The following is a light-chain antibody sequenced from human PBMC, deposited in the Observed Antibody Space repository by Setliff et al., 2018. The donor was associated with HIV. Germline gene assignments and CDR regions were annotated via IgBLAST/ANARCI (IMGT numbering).Light chain of an antibody. V-gene: IGLV2-14*03. CDR3: SAYTSSGSLGV. Sequence: QSVLPQPASVSGPPGQSITISCSGTSSDIGGYNYVSWYQQHPGKVPKLMIFDVSNRPSGVSNRFSGSKSGNTASLTISGLQAEDEADYYCSAYTSSGSLGVFGTGTKVTVL. CDR2: DVS. J-gene: IGLJ1*01. CDR1: SSDIGGYNY.